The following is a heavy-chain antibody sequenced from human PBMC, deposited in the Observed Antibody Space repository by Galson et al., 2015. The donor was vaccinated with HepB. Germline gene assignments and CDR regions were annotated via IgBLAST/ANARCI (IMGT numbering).Heavy chain of an antibody. V-gene: IGHV7-4-1*02. CDR3: ARSPLRFLDWLPYYDCYDMDV. CDR1: GYTFTDYV. CDR2: MNTNTGKP. Sequence: SVKVSCKASGYTFTDYVVNWVRQAPGQGLEWMGWMNTNTGKPTYAPGFAGRFVFSLDTSVTTAYLQISSLETDDTAVYYCARSPLRFLDWLPYYDCYDMDVWGEGTTVTVSS. D-gene: IGHD3-3*01. J-gene: IGHJ6*03.